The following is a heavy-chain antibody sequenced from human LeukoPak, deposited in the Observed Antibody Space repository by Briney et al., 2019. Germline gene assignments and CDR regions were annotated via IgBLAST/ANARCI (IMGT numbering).Heavy chain of an antibody. CDR2: IYYSGST. D-gene: IGHD5-18*01. CDR1: GGSISSSSYY. J-gene: IGHJ3*02. Sequence: SETLSLTCTVSGGSISSSSYYWGWIRQPPGKGLEWINSIYYSGSTYYNPSLKSRVTISVDTSKNQFSLKLSSVTAADTAVYYCARGKTGYSYGFGGAFDIWGQGTMVTVSS. V-gene: IGHV4-39*07. CDR3: ARGKTGYSYGFGGAFDI.